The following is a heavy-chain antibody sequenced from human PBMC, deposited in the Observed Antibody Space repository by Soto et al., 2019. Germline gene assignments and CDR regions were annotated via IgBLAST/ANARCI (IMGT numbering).Heavy chain of an antibody. Sequence: SVPMSLTCTVAGENIINDNYYWGWKKKSPGKGLEWIGSIYYRGNTYYHPSLKTRVTISLDKSKSQFSLKLNSVTAADSAVYLCARLERLATLSYYFDFWGQGTLVPLPS. CDR3: ARLERLATLSYYFDF. CDR1: GENIINDNYY. CDR2: IYYRGNT. J-gene: IGHJ4*02. D-gene: IGHD1-26*01. V-gene: IGHV4-39*01.